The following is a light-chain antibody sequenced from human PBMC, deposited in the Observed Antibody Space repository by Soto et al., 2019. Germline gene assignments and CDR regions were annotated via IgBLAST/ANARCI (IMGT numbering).Light chain of an antibody. CDR2: AAS. CDR1: QSVSSSY. J-gene: IGKJ1*01. Sequence: EIVLTQSPGTLSLSPGERATLSCRASQSVSSSYLVWHQQKPGQAPRLLIYAASRRATGIPARFSGSGSGTEFTLTISSLQSEDFAVYYCQQYNNWPLSFGQGTKVDIK. V-gene: IGKV3D-15*01. CDR3: QQYNNWPLS.